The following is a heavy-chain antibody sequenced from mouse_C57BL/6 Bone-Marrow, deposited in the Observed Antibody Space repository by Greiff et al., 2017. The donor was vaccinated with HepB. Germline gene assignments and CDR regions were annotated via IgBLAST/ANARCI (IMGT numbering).Heavy chain of an antibody. D-gene: IGHD1-1*01. CDR2: IYPGDGDT. CDR3: ARAFITTVVGYFDY. V-gene: IGHV1-82*01. CDR1: GYAFSSSW. Sequence: QCQLRQSGPGLVKPGASGKMSCKASGYAFSSSWMNWVKLLSGSGLEWIGRIYPGDGDTNYNGKFKGKATLTADKSSSTAYMQLSSLTSEDSAVYFCARAFITTVVGYFDYWGQGTTLTVSS. J-gene: IGHJ2*01.